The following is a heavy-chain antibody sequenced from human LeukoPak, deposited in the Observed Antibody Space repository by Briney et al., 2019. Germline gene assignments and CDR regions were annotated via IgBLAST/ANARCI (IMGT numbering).Heavy chain of an antibody. CDR3: ARDHEGALDY. D-gene: IGHD1-26*01. V-gene: IGHV3-7*01. J-gene: IGHJ4*02. CDR1: GFTFSYYW. CDR2: INQDGSEK. Sequence: GGSLRLSCAASGFTFSYYWMSWVRQAPGKGLEWVANINQDGSEKHYVDSVKGRFTISRDNAENSLYLQMNSLRAEDTAVYYCARDHEGALDYWGQGTLVTVPS.